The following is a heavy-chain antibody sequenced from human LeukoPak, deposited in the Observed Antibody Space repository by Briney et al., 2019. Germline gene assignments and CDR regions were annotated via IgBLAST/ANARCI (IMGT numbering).Heavy chain of an antibody. CDR2: INDSGST. CDR3: ARRKVGTTYYFYYYMDV. CDR1: GGSFSGYY. D-gene: IGHD1-26*01. V-gene: IGHV4-34*01. Sequence: SETLSLTCAVYGGSFSGYYWSWIRQPPGKGLEWIGEINDSGSTNYNPSLKSRVTISVDTSKNQFSLKLSSVTAADTAVYYCARRKVGTTYYFYYYMDVWGKGTTVTISS. J-gene: IGHJ6*03.